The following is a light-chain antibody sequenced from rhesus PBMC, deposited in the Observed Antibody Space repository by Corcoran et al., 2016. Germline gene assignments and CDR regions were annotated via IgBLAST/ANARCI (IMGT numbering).Light chain of an antibody. V-gene: IGKV3-17*02. Sequence: EIVVTQSPATLSLSPGERATLSCRASQSVSSRLAWYQQKPGQTPRLLLYAASSRVTGIPDRFRGSGSGTDFTPPLSSMKPEDVAVYFFQQGRNWLTFGGGTKVERK. CDR3: QQGRNWLT. CDR1: QSVSSR. J-gene: IGKJ4*01. CDR2: AAS.